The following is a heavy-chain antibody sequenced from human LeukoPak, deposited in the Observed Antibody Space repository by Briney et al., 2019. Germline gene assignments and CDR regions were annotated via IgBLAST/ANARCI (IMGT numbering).Heavy chain of an antibody. CDR3: AKSLYGFWSGYYHYYYYGMDV. J-gene: IGHJ6*02. D-gene: IGHD3-3*01. Sequence: GGSLRLSCAASGFTFSSYGMPWVRQAPGKGLEWVAVISYDGSNKYYADSVKGRFTISRDNSKNTLYLQMNSLRAEDTAVYYCAKSLYGFWSGYYHYYYYGMDVWGQGTTVTVSS. V-gene: IGHV3-30*18. CDR2: ISYDGSNK. CDR1: GFTFSSYG.